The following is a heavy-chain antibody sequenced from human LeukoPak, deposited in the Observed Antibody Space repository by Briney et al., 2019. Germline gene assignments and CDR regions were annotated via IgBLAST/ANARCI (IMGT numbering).Heavy chain of an antibody. J-gene: IGHJ5*02. V-gene: IGHV3-23*01. CDR3: AKLKSALIVVGA. D-gene: IGHD1-26*01. CDR2: MSGAGDIA. CDR1: GFTFSRSS. Sequence: GGSLRLSCAASGFTFSRSSLSWVRQAPGQGLEWVSSMSGAGDIAHYAESVRGRFTISRDNSRNILYLQMNSLRADDTAIYYCAKLKSALIVVGAWGQGTLGAVSP.